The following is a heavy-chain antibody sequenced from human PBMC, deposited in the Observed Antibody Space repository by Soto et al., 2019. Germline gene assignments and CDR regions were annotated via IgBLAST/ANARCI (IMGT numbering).Heavy chain of an antibody. D-gene: IGHD2-21*02. V-gene: IGHV4-39*01. Sequence: PSETLSLTCTVSGGSISSSSYFWGWIRQPPGKGLEWIGSIYYSGGTYYNPSLKSRVTVSVDTSKNQFSLKLSSVTAADTAVYYCARHPSDFWFDPWGQGTLVTVS. CDR2: IYYSGGT. CDR1: GGSISSSSYF. J-gene: IGHJ5*02. CDR3: ARHPSDFWFDP.